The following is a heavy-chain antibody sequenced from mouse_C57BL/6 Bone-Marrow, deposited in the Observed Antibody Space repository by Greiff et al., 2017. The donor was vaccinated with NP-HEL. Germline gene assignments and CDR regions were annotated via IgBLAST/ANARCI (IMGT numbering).Heavy chain of an antibody. V-gene: IGHV5-6*01. Sequence: EVQLVESGGDLVKPGGSLKLSCAASGFTFSSYGMSWVRQTPDKRLEWVATISSGGSYTYYPDSVKGRFTISRDNAKNTLYLQMSSLKSEDTAMYYCAGNYVTGWLAYWGQGTLVTVSA. J-gene: IGHJ3*01. D-gene: IGHD2-1*01. CDR3: AGNYVTGWLAY. CDR1: GFTFSSYG. CDR2: ISSGGSYT.